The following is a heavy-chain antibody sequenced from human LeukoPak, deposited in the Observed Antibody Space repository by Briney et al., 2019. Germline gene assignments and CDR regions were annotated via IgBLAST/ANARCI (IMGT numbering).Heavy chain of an antibody. Sequence: GGSLRLSCAASGFTFSSYSVNWVRQAPGKGLEWVSYISSSSSTIYYADSVKGRFTISRDNAKNSLYLQMNSLRAEDTAVYYCARDPAPAATYLDYWGQGTLVTVSS. V-gene: IGHV3-48*04. J-gene: IGHJ4*02. CDR3: ARDPAPAATYLDY. CDR2: ISSSSSTI. CDR1: GFTFSSYS. D-gene: IGHD2-2*01.